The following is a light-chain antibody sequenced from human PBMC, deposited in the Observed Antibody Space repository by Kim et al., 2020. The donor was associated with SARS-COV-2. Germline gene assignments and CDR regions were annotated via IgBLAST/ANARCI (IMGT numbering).Light chain of an antibody. CDR3: QSFDSSLGAYV. CDR1: GPIIGTEYD. J-gene: IGLJ6*01. V-gene: IGLV1-40*01. Sequence: QRATSSCSGNGPIIGTEYDVHCYRQLPGTAPNLLVYGSNSRASGVPDRLSGSRSGTSASLTITGLQPDDEADYYCQSFDSSLGAYVFGSGTKVTVL. CDR2: GSN.